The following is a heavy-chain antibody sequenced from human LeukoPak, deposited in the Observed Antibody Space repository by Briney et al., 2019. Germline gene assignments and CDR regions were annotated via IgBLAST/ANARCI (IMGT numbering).Heavy chain of an antibody. CDR2: INNHDGNT. D-gene: IGHD3-10*01. Sequence: GGSLRLSCAASGFTFSSYSMNWVRQAPGKGLEWVSGINNHDGNTYNADSVKGRFIISRDNSTNTLYLQMNSLRAEDTAVYYCATEITMVRGVAGDYWGQGTLVTVSS. CDR1: GFTFSSYS. CDR3: ATEITMVRGVAGDY. J-gene: IGHJ4*02. V-gene: IGHV3-NL1*01.